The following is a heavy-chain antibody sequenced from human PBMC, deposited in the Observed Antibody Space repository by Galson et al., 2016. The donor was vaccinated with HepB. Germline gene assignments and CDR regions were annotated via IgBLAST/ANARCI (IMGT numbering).Heavy chain of an antibody. V-gene: IGHV3-53*01. J-gene: IGHJ5*02. CDR1: GFLVSSSF. Sequence: SLRLSCAASGFLVSSSFMSWVRQTPGTGLEWVTVMYPRGDTHYSDSVRGRFTISRDNSRNSMSLQMTNLRVGDTAGYFCARWTAYCPRPGCPRDHDYFDPWGQGILVTVSS. CDR2: MYPRGDT. CDR3: ARWTAYCPRPGCPRDHDYFDP. D-gene: IGHD4-11*01.